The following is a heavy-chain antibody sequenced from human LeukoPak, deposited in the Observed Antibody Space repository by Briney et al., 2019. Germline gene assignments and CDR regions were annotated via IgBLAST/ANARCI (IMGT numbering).Heavy chain of an antibody. Sequence: KTSETLSLTCTVSGGSISSSSAYWGWIRQPPGKGLEWIGSIYYSKNTYYNPSLKSRVTISADTSKNQFSLTLGSVSATDTAVYYCARRGTRSDFDYWGQGTLVTVSS. CDR1: GGSISSSSAY. D-gene: IGHD3-16*01. CDR2: IYYSKNT. CDR3: ARRGTRSDFDY. V-gene: IGHV4-39*01. J-gene: IGHJ4*02.